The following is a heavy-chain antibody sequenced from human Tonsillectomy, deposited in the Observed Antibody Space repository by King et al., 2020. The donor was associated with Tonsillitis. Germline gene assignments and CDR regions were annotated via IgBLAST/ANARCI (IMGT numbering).Heavy chain of an antibody. CDR1: GGSISSYY. CDR2: IYYSGST. CDR3: ARGKRGPRYYYYGMDV. D-gene: IGHD3-10*01. Sequence: VQLQESGLGLVKPSETLSLTCTVSGGSISSYYWSWIRQPPGKGLEWIGYIYYSGSTNYNPSLKSRVTISVDTSKNQFSLKLSSVTAADTAVYYCARGKRGPRYYYYGMDVWGQGTTVTVSS. V-gene: IGHV4-59*01. J-gene: IGHJ6*02.